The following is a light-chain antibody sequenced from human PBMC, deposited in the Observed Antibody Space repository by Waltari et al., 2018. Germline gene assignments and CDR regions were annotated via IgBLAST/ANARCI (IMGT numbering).Light chain of an antibody. Sequence: SALTQPASVSGSPGQSITISCTGSSSDVGAYNFVSWHQQHPGNAPKLMIYDVRDRPSGVSNRFSGSKSGNTASLTISGLQAEDEADYYCSSYTRIGTVVFGGGTKVTVL. V-gene: IGLV2-14*03. CDR3: SSYTRIGTVV. CDR1: SSDVGAYNF. J-gene: IGLJ2*01. CDR2: DVR.